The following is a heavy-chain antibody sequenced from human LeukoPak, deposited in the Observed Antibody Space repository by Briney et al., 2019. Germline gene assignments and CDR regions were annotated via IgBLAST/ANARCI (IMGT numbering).Heavy chain of an antibody. V-gene: IGHV3-74*01. CDR2: INSDGNST. D-gene: IGHD5-12*01. CDR3: ARDYIVATKGGYYYGMDV. Sequence: GGSLRLSCSASGFTFSSYWMHWVRQAPGKVLVLVSRINSDGNSTSYADAVKGRFTISRDNAKNTLYLQMNSLRAEDTAVYYCARDYIVATKGGYYYGMDVWGQGTTVTVSS. J-gene: IGHJ6*02. CDR1: GFTFSSYW.